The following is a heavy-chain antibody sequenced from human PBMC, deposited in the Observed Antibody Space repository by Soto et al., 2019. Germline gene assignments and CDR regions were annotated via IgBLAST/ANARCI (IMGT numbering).Heavy chain of an antibody. J-gene: IGHJ4*02. CDR2: ISSSGDTI. D-gene: IGHD2-8*02. Sequence: EVQLVESGGGLVQPGESLRLSCAASGFTFSFYSMNWVRQAPGKGLEWVSYISSSGDTIYYADSVKGRFTISRDNAKNSLYLQMNSLRDEDTAVYYCASPYCTGNGCYSILGYYWGQGTLGTVSS. V-gene: IGHV3-48*02. CDR3: ASPYCTGNGCYSILGYY. CDR1: GFTFSFYS.